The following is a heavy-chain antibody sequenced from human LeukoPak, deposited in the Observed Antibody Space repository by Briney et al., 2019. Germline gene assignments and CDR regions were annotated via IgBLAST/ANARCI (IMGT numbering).Heavy chain of an antibody. D-gene: IGHD3-3*01. CDR3: AKGASPFFGVVIMSDRPFDY. CDR1: GFTFSSYA. V-gene: IGHV3-23*01. Sequence: GGSLRLSCAASGFTFSSYAMSWVRQAPGKGLEWVSAISGSGGSTYYADSVKGRFTISRDNSKNTLYLQMNSLRAEDTAVYYRAKGASPFFGVVIMSDRPFDYWGQGTLVTVSS. J-gene: IGHJ4*02. CDR2: ISGSGGST.